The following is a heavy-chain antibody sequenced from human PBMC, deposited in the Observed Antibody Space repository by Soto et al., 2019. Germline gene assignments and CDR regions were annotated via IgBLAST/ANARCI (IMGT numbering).Heavy chain of an antibody. CDR1: GFTFSSYS. J-gene: IGHJ5*02. D-gene: IGHD3-10*01. CDR3: AREKVWFGELLSPNWFDP. V-gene: IGHV3-48*02. Sequence: EVQLVESGGGLVQPGGSLRLSCAASGFTFSSYSMNWVRQAPGKGLEWVSYISSSSSTIYYADSVKGRFTISRDNAKNSLYLQMNSLRDEDTAVYYCAREKVWFGELLSPNWFDPWGQGTLVTVSS. CDR2: ISSSSSTI.